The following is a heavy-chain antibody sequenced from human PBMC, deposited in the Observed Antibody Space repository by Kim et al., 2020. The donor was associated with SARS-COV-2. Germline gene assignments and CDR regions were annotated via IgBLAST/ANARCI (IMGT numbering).Heavy chain of an antibody. CDR3: ARDYTGWMVTAIIKYYYGMDV. Sequence: GGSLRLSCAASGFTFSSYSMNWVRQAPGKGLEWVSYISSSSSTIYYADSVKGRFTISRDNAKNSLYLQMNSLRDEDTAVYYCARDYTGWMVTAIIKYYYGMDVWGQGTTVTVSS. CDR2: ISSSSSTI. D-gene: IGHD2-21*02. V-gene: IGHV3-48*02. CDR1: GFTFSSYS. J-gene: IGHJ6*02.